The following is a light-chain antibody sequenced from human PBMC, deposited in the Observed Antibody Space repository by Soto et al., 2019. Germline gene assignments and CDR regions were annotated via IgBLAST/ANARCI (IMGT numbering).Light chain of an antibody. J-gene: IGKJ1*01. CDR3: QQYGSSPPT. Sequence: EIVLTQSPGTLSLSPGERATLSCSASQSVSSSYLAWYQQKPGQAPRLLIYGASSRAPGIPDRFSGSGSGTDFTLTISRLEPEDFAVYYCQQYGSSPPTFGQGTKVEIK. CDR1: QSVSSSY. CDR2: GAS. V-gene: IGKV3-20*01.